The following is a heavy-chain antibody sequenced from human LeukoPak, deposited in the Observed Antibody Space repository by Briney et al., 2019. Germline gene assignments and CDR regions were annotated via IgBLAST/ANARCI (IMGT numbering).Heavy chain of an antibody. J-gene: IGHJ5*02. D-gene: IGHD3-10*01. CDR3: ARRPGLWFGELFGNWFDP. Sequence: SQTLSLTCTVSGGSISSGNYYWSWIRQPAGKGLEWIGRINTSGSTNYNPSLKSRVTISLDTSKNQFSLKLSSVTAADTAVYYCARRPGLWFGELFGNWFDPWGQGTLVTVSS. CDR2: INTSGST. V-gene: IGHV4-61*02. CDR1: GGSISSGNYY.